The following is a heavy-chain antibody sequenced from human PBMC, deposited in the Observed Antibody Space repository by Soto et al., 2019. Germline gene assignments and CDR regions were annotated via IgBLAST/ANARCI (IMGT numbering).Heavy chain of an antibody. D-gene: IGHD4-17*01. V-gene: IGHV3-23*01. CDR1: GFTFSSYA. CDR2: ISGSGGST. CDR3: AKVWEMTLTTCNYNYGMDV. Sequence: GGSLRLSCAASGFTFSSYAMSWFRQAPGKGLEWVSSISGSGGSTYYADSVKGRFTISRDNSKNTLNLQMNRLRAEDTAVYYCAKVWEMTLTTCNYNYGMDVWGQGTTVTVSS. J-gene: IGHJ6*02.